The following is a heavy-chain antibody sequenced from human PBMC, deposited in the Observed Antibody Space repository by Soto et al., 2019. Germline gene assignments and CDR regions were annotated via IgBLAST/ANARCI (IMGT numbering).Heavy chain of an antibody. CDR3: ATDQGQWLVGYFDY. CDR2: ISGSGGST. J-gene: IGHJ4*02. CDR1: GFTFSSYA. V-gene: IGHV3-23*01. Sequence: EVQLLESGGGLVQPGGSLRLSCAASGFTFSSYAMSWVRQAPGKGLEWVSAISGSGGSTYYADSVKGRFTISRDNSKNPLYLQMNSLRAEDTAVYYCATDQGQWLVGYFDYWGQGTLVTVSS. D-gene: IGHD6-19*01.